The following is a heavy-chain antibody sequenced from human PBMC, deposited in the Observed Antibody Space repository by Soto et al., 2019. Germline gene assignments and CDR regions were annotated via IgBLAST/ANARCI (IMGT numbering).Heavy chain of an antibody. Sequence: GGSLRLSCQVSGFTFGSYAMSWVRHAPGKGLEWVALVQSNHVTYYADSVRGRFTVSRDNSKNTLYLQMDSLRVEQTALYYCAKCISGGSYYCHFWRHVSIATGASGM. J-gene: IGHJ6*01. CDR3: AKCISGGSYYCHFWRHVSIATGASGM. CDR1: GFTFGSYA. D-gene: IGHD3-10*01. CDR2: VQSNHVT. V-gene: IGHV3-23*01.